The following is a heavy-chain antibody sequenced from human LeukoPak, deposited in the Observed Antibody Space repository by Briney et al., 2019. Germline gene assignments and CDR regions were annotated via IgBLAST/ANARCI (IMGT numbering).Heavy chain of an antibody. Sequence: SETLSLTCTVSGGSISSYYWSWIRQPPGKGLEWIGYIYYSGSTNYNPSLKSRVTISVDTSKNQFSLKLSSVTAADTAVYYCAKDRGGSYPGLDAFDIWGQGTMVTVSS. CDR3: AKDRGGSYPGLDAFDI. J-gene: IGHJ3*02. CDR1: GGSISSYY. D-gene: IGHD1-26*01. CDR2: IYYSGST. V-gene: IGHV4-59*01.